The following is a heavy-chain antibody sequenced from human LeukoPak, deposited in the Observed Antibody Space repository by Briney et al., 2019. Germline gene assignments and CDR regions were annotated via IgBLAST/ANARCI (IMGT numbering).Heavy chain of an antibody. D-gene: IGHD5-12*01. CDR1: GFTFSSYS. Sequence: PGGSLRLSRAASGFTFSSYSMNWVRQAPGKGLEWVSSISSSSSYIYYADSVKGRFTISRDNAKNSLYLQMNSLRAEDTAVYYCARDLIRGYSGYDPQGFDYWGQGTLVTVSS. CDR2: ISSSSSYI. J-gene: IGHJ4*02. CDR3: ARDLIRGYSGYDPQGFDY. V-gene: IGHV3-21*01.